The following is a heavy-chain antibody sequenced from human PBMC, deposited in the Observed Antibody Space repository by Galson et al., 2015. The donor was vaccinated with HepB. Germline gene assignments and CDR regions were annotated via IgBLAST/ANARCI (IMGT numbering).Heavy chain of an antibody. CDR1: GFTFSSYS. CDR3: ARDSKGSQLPDYFDY. J-gene: IGHJ4*02. Sequence: SLRLSCAASGFTFSSYSMNWVRQAPGKGLEWVSYISSSSSTIYYADSVKGRFTISRDNAKNSLYLQMNSLRAEDTAVYYCARDSKGSQLPDYFDYWGQGTLVTVSS. V-gene: IGHV3-48*01. CDR2: ISSSSSTI. D-gene: IGHD2-2*01.